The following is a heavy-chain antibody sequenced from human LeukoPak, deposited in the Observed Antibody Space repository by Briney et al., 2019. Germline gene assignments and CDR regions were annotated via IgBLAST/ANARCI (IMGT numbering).Heavy chain of an antibody. CDR1: GGIFSSYA. CDR2: IIHIFGTA. CDR3: ARGGITMVRGVIRPHYFDY. V-gene: IGHV1-69*06. Sequence: SVKVSCKASGGIFSSYAISSVRQAPGQGLEGMGGIIHIFGTANYAQKFQGRVTITADKSTSTAYMELSSLRSEDTAVYYCARGGITMVRGVIRPHYFDYWGQGTLVTVSS. D-gene: IGHD3-10*01. J-gene: IGHJ4*02.